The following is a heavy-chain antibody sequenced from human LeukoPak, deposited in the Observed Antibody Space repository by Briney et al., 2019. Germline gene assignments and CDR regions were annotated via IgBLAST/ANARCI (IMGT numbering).Heavy chain of an antibody. CDR1: GFTFSSYA. Sequence: PGGSLRLSCAASGFTFSSYAMSWVRQAPGKGLEWVSAISGSGGSTYYADSVKGRFTISRDNSKNTLYLQMNSLRAEDTAVYYCAKDCCSGGSCYSFDYWGQGTLVTVSS. J-gene: IGHJ4*02. V-gene: IGHV3-23*01. CDR2: ISGSGGST. D-gene: IGHD2-15*01. CDR3: AKDCCSGGSCYSFDY.